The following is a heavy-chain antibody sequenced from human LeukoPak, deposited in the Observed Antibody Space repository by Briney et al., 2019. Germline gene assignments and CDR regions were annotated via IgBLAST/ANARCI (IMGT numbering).Heavy chain of an antibody. J-gene: IGHJ4*02. Sequence: GGSLTLSCAASGFIFSTYGMHWVRQAPGKGLEWVSFITYEGGYNQYYAESVKGRFTISRDNSKNTLYLQMISLRLGDAAVYYCAKDKEYALGSYPIESWGQGALVTVSS. CDR1: GFIFSTYG. CDR2: ITYEGGYNQ. CDR3: AKDKEYALGSYPIES. D-gene: IGHD3-10*01. V-gene: IGHV3-30*02.